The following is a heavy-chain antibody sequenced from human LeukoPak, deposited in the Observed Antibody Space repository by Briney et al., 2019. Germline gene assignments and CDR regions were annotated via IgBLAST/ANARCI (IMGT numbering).Heavy chain of an antibody. CDR3: ARIYSDSSGYLHAFDI. CDR1: GYTFNDYY. Sequence: ASVKVSCKASGYTFNDYYMHWVRQAPGQGLEWIGRINPDSGGTDYAQKFQGRVTMTRDTSITTAYMDLSGLRSDDTAVYYCARIYSDSSGYLHAFDIWGQGAMVTVSS. D-gene: IGHD3-22*01. J-gene: IGHJ3*02. V-gene: IGHV1-2*02. CDR2: INPDSGGT.